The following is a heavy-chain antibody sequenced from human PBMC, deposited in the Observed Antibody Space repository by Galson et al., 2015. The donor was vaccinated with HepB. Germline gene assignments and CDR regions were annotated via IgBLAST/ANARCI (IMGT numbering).Heavy chain of an antibody. CDR1: GFTFSSYA. J-gene: IGHJ3*02. Sequence: SLRLSCAASGFTFSSYAMSWVRQAPGKGLEWVSAISGSGGSTYYADSVKGRFTISRDNSKNTLYLQMNSLRAEDTAVYYCAKDSRRYSSGYYSSDAFDIWGQGTMVTVSS. V-gene: IGHV3-23*01. CDR2: ISGSGGST. CDR3: AKDSRRYSSGYYSSDAFDI. D-gene: IGHD3-22*01.